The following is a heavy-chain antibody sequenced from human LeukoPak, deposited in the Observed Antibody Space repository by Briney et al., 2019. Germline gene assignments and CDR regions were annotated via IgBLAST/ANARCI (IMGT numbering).Heavy chain of an antibody. V-gene: IGHV3-21*06. CDR3: ARDPYSGNYGNYYYYYMDV. D-gene: IGHD1-26*01. CDR2: ITSSSSYI. CDR1: GFTFSTYN. J-gene: IGHJ6*03. Sequence: RGSLRLSCAASGFTFSTYNMNWVRHAPGKGLEWISSITSSSSYIYYADSVKGRFTISRDNAKNSLFLQMNNLSPDDTAVYFCARDPYSGNYGNYYYYYMDVWGKGTTVTISS.